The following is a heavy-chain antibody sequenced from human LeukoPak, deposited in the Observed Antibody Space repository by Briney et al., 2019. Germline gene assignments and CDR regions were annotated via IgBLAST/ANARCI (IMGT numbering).Heavy chain of an antibody. CDR3: ARVYYDILTGTPYYFDY. J-gene: IGHJ4*02. CDR2: IYYSGST. D-gene: IGHD3-9*01. V-gene: IGHV4-59*01. Sequence: PSETLSLTCTVSGGSISSYYWSWIRQPPGKGLEWIGYIYYSGSTNYNPSLKSRVTISVDTSKNQFSLKLSSVTAADTAVYYCARVYYDILTGTPYYFDYWGQGTLVTVSS. CDR1: GGSISSYY.